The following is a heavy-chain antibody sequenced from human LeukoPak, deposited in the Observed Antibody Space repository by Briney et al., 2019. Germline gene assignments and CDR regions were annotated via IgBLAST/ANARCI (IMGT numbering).Heavy chain of an antibody. V-gene: IGHV4-59*01. D-gene: IGHD6-13*01. Sequence: SETLSLTCTVSGGSISSYYWSWIRQPPGKGLEWIGYIYYSGSTNYSPSLKSRLTISVDTSKNQFSLKLSSVTAADAAVYYCARTYGSSGLGYFDLWGRGTLVTVSS. J-gene: IGHJ2*01. CDR3: ARTYGSSGLGYFDL. CDR1: GGSISSYY. CDR2: IYYSGST.